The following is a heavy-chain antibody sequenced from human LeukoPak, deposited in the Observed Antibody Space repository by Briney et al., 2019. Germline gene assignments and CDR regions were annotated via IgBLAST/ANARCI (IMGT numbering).Heavy chain of an antibody. CDR2: INPSGGST. J-gene: IGHJ6*03. D-gene: IGHD4-11*01. V-gene: IGHV1-46*01. Sequence: ASVKVSCKASGYTFTSYYMHWARQAPGQGLEWMGIINPSGGSTSYAQKFQGRVTMTRDTSTSTVYMELSSLRSEDTAVYYCARVNHSPLGDYSNLNRGYYYMDVWGKGTTVTVSS. CDR1: GYTFTSYY. CDR3: ARVNHSPLGDYSNLNRGYYYMDV.